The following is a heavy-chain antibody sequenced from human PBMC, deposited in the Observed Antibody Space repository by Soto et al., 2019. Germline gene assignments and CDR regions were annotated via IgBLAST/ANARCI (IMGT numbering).Heavy chain of an antibody. J-gene: IGHJ3*02. CDR3: ARGSGDYSAFDI. CDR1: GGSISSGDYY. CDR2: IYYSGST. V-gene: IGHV4-30-4*01. D-gene: IGHD4-17*01. Sequence: QVQLQESGPGLVKPSQTLSLTCTVSGGSISSGDYYWSWIRQPPGKGLEWIGYIYYSGSTYYNPSLKRRVTIPVDTSKNQSSLKLSSVTAADTAVYYCARGSGDYSAFDIWGQGTMVTVSS.